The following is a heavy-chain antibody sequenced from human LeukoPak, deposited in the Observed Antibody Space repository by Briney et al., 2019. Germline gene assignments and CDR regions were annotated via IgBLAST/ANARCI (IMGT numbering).Heavy chain of an antibody. Sequence: SETLSLTCTVSGGSISSYYWSWIRQPPGKGLEWIGYIYYSGSTNYNPSLKSRVTISVDTSKNQFSLKLSSVTAADTAVYYCATIAVAATAFDYWGQGTLVTVSS. D-gene: IGHD6-19*01. CDR3: ATIAVAATAFDY. V-gene: IGHV4-59*12. CDR1: GGSISSYY. J-gene: IGHJ4*02. CDR2: IYYSGST.